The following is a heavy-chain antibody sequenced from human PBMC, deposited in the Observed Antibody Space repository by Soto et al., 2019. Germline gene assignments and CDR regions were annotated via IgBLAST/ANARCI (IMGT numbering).Heavy chain of an antibody. Sequence: ASVKVSCKASGGTFSSYAISWVRQAPGQGLEWMGGIIPIFGTANYAQKFQGRVTITADESTSTAYMELSSLRSEDTAVYYCAGGYSYGYNYGMDVWGQGTTVTVS. CDR2: IIPIFGTA. CDR3: AGGYSYGYNYGMDV. D-gene: IGHD5-18*01. CDR1: GGTFSSYA. J-gene: IGHJ6*02. V-gene: IGHV1-69*13.